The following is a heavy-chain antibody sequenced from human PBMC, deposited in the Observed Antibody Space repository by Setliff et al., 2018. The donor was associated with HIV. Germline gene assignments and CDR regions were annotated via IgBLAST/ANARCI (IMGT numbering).Heavy chain of an antibody. CDR1: GYSISSGCY. CDR3: ARQPLYNDYDWRSYYFDY. D-gene: IGHD5-12*01. V-gene: IGHV4-38-2*01. CDR2: MYHTGST. Sequence: PSETLSLTCAVSGYSISSGCYWGWIRRPPGKGLEWIGSMYHTGSTYYSPSLNSRFTISVDTSKNQFSLKLRSVTAADTAVYYCARQPLYNDYDWRSYYFDYWGQGSLVTVSS. J-gene: IGHJ4*02.